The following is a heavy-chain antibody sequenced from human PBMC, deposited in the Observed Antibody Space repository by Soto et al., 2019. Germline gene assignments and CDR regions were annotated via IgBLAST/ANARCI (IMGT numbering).Heavy chain of an antibody. V-gene: IGHV3-66*01. Sequence: GGSLRLSCAASGFPVSSNYMSWVRQAPGKGLEWVSIIYSGDSAYYADSVKGRFTISRDNSKNTLYLQMNSLRAEDTAVYYCARDRYNGMDVWGQGTTVTVSS. CDR1: GFPVSSNY. CDR2: IYSGDSA. D-gene: IGHD2-2*02. J-gene: IGHJ6*02. CDR3: ARDRYNGMDV.